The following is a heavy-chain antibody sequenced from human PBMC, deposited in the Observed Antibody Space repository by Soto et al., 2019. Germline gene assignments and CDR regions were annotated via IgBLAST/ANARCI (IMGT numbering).Heavy chain of an antibody. D-gene: IGHD3-16*02. J-gene: IGHJ4*02. V-gene: IGHV3-30*18. CDR1: GFTFSSYG. CDR2: ISYDGSNK. Sequence: PGGSLRLSCAASGFTFSSYGMHWVRQAPGKGLEWVAVISYDGSNKYYADAVKGRFTIARDNSKNTLYLQLNSLRAEDTAVYYCAKEGSRDYVWGSYRGLGYWGQGTLVTVSS. CDR3: AKEGSRDYVWGSYRGLGY.